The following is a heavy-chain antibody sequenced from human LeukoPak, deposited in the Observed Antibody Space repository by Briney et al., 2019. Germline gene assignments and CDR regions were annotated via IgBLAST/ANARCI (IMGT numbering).Heavy chain of an antibody. CDR1: GFTFSSYS. J-gene: IGHJ4*02. CDR3: ARDSSGRNFDY. D-gene: IGHD3-22*01. V-gene: IGHV3-21*01. Sequence: GGSLRLSCAASGFTFSSYSMNWVRQAPGKGLEWVSSISSSSSYIYYADSVKGRFTISRDNAKNSPYLQMNSLRAEDTAVYYCARDSSGRNFDYWGQGTLVTVSS. CDR2: ISSSSSYI.